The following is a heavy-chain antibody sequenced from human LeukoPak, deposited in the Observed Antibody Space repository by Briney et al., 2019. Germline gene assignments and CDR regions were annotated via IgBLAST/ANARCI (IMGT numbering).Heavy chain of an antibody. J-gene: IGHJ4*02. CDR1: GGSISTYY. V-gene: IGHV4-59*01. D-gene: IGHD6-19*01. Sequence: SETLSLTCTVSGGSISTYYWSWIRQPPGKGLEWIGYIHNSGGTNYNPSLKSRVTISVDTSKNQFSLQLSSVTAADTAVYYCARGFSSGWFNLWGQGILVTVSS. CDR3: ARGFSSGWFNL. CDR2: IHNSGGT.